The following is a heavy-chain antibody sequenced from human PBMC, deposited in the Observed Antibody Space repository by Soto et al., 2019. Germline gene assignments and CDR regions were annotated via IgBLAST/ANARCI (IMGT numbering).Heavy chain of an antibody. V-gene: IGHV4-34*01. CDR3: ARSEWLRPYYYYYYGMDV. CDR2: INHSGST. D-gene: IGHD5-12*01. J-gene: IGHJ6*02. CDR1: GGSFSGYY. Sequence: SETLSLTCAVYGGSFSGYYWSWIRQPPGKGLEWIGEINHSGSTNYNPSLKSRVTISVDTSKNQFSLKLSSVTAADTAVYYCARSEWLRPYYYYYYGMDVWGQGTTVTVSS.